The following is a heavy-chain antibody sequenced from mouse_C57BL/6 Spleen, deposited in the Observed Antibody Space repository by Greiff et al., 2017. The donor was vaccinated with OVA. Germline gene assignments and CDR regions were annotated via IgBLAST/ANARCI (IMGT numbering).Heavy chain of an antibody. J-gene: IGHJ3*01. CDR3: TRWGSNYWFAY. CDR1: GYTFTDYE. Sequence: VQLQQSGAELVRPGASVTLSCKASGYTFTDYEMHWVKQTPVHGLAWIGAIDPETGGTAYNQKFKGKAILTADKSSSTAYMELRSLTSEDSAVYYCTRWGSNYWFAYWGQGTLVTVSA. V-gene: IGHV1-15*01. D-gene: IGHD2-5*01. CDR2: IDPETGGT.